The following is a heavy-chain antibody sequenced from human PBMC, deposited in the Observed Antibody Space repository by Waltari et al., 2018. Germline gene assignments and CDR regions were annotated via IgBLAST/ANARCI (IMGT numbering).Heavy chain of an antibody. V-gene: IGHV4-38-2*02. Sequence: HVQLQESGPGLVKPSETLSLTCNVSGYSISSGYYWGWIRQPPGKGLEWIGSIYHSGSTNYNPSLKSRVTLSVDTSKNLFSLKLNSVTAADTAVYYCVTSTGAVTSGFYYYYMDVWAKGTTVTVSS. CDR2: IYHSGST. CDR1: GYSISSGYY. D-gene: IGHD4-17*01. CDR3: VTSTGAVTSGFYYYYMDV. J-gene: IGHJ6*03.